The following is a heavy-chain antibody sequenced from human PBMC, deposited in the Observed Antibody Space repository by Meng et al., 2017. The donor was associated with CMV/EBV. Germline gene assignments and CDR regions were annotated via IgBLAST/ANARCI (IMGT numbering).Heavy chain of an antibody. Sequence: SCAASGFTFSSYGMHWVRQAPGKGLEWVAVIWYDGSNKYYTDSVKGRFTISRDNSKNTLYLQMNSLRAEDTAVYYCAKNHEYGSGSYLGLDYWGQGTLVTVSS. V-gene: IGHV3-33*06. CDR2: IWYDGSNK. CDR3: AKNHEYGSGSYLGLDY. CDR1: GFTFSSYG. J-gene: IGHJ4*02. D-gene: IGHD3-10*01.